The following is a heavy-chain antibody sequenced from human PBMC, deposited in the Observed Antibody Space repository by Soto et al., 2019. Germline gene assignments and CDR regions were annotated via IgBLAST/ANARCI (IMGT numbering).Heavy chain of an antibody. CDR1: GYTFTSYG. V-gene: IGHV1-18*04. Sequence: ASVKVSCKASGYTFTSYGISWVRRAPGQGLEWMGWISAYNGNTNYAQKLQGRVTMTTDTSTSTAYMELRSLRSDDTAVYYCARVMGVVPAAIRWEDYYYYGMDVWGQGTTVTVSS. D-gene: IGHD2-2*02. CDR3: ARVMGVVPAAIRWEDYYYYGMDV. CDR2: ISAYNGNT. J-gene: IGHJ6*02.